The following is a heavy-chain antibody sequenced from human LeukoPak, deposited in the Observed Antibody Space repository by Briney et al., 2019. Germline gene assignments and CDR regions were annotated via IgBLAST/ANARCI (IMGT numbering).Heavy chain of an antibody. D-gene: IGHD6-25*01. J-gene: IGHJ3*02. CDR2: IHSSGST. CDR1: GDSISSSRYY. CDR3: ARDVSGWGYAFDI. V-gene: IGHV4-31*03. Sequence: PSETLSLTCTVSGDSISSSRYYWTWIRQHPGKGLEWIGSIHSSGSTDYNPSLKSRVIISRDTSRNHLSLRLSSVTAADAAVYYCARDVSGWGYAFDIWGQGTMVTVSS.